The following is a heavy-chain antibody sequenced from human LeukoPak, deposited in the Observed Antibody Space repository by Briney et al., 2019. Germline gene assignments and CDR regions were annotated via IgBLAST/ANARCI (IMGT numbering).Heavy chain of an antibody. CDR2: INPNSGGT. CDR3: ARLPGVVTGTTSPGAY. V-gene: IGHV1-2*02. CDR1: GYTFTGYY. J-gene: IGHJ4*02. D-gene: IGHD1-7*01. Sequence: ASVKVSCKASGYTFTGYYIHWVRQAPGQGLEWMGWINPNSGGTNYAQDFQGRATMTRDTSISTAYMELSRLRCDDTAVCYCARLPGVVTGTTSPGAYWGQGTLVTVSS.